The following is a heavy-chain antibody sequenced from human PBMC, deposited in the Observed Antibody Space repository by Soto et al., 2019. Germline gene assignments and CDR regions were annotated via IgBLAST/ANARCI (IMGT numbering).Heavy chain of an antibody. CDR1: GGSISSGGYY. CDR3: ARSVTP. CDR2: VYYSGSS. D-gene: IGHD3-10*01. J-gene: IGHJ5*02. Sequence: QVQLQESDPGLVKPSQTLSLTCTVSGGSISSGGYYWSWIRQHPGEGLEWIGYVYYSGSSYYSPSLKSRVTISADTSKNKCSLTLSSVTDADTAVYYCARSVTPWGQGTLVIVSS. V-gene: IGHV4-31*03.